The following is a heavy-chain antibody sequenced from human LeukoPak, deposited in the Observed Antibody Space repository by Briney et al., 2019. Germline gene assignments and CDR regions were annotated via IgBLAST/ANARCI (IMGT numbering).Heavy chain of an antibody. Sequence: GGSLSLSCAASGFTLSTYSMNWVRQAPGKGLEWVSYISSSSSTIYYADSVKGRFTISRDNAKNSLYLQMNSLRAEDTAVYYCAKEGGYCSSTSCPSFDYWGQGTLVTVSS. CDR2: ISSSSSTI. D-gene: IGHD2-2*01. CDR1: GFTLSTYS. CDR3: AKEGGYCSSTSCPSFDY. V-gene: IGHV3-48*01. J-gene: IGHJ4*02.